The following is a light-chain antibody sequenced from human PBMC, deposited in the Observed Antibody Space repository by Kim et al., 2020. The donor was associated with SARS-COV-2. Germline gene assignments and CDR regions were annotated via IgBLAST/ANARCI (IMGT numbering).Light chain of an antibody. CDR1: SSDVGRNNY. CDR3: SSYRSGSTL. CDR2: DVS. Sequence: QSALTQPASVSGSPGQSITISCTGTSSDVGRNNYVSWYQQHVGNAPKLIIYDVSNRPSGVSNRFFGSKSGDTASLTISGLQAEDEADYYCSSYRSGSTLFGGGTQLTVL. V-gene: IGLV2-14*03. J-gene: IGLJ2*01.